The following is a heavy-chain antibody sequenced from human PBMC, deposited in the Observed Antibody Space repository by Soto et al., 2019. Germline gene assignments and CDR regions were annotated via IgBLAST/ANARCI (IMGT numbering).Heavy chain of an antibody. CDR3: ARLRGDAYYDYIWGTWYYFDY. Sequence: PSETLSLTCTVSGGSISSYYWSWIRQPPGKGLEWIGYIYYSGSTNYNPSLKSRVTISVDTSKNQFSLKLSSVTAADTAVYYCARLRGDAYYDYIWGTWYYFDYWGQGTLVTVSS. CDR2: IYYSGST. D-gene: IGHD3-16*01. V-gene: IGHV4-59*01. CDR1: GGSISSYY. J-gene: IGHJ4*02.